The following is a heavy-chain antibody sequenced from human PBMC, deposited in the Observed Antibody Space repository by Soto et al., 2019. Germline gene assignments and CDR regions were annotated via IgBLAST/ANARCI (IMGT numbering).Heavy chain of an antibody. CDR1: GYGFSNYV. V-gene: IGHV1-18*01. J-gene: IGHJ6*03. CDR2: VDPANVHT. Sequence: QVQLVQSGPEVKKPGTSVKVSCKTSGYGFSNYVVSWVRQAPGQGLEWVGRVDPANVHTKYAQKLQGRVTMATDTPTNTAYMELRSLTFDDTAVYYCARGAASGSSYFYYMDVWGKGTTVTVSS. D-gene: IGHD6-13*01. CDR3: ARGAASGSSYFYYMDV.